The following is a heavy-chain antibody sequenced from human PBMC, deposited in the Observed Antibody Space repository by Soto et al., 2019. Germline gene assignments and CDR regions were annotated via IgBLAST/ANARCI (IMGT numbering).Heavy chain of an antibody. V-gene: IGHV4-39*01. D-gene: IGHD4-17*01. CDR1: GGSISSSSYY. CDR3: ASMYGDYVSY. Sequence: QLQLQESGPGLVKPSETLSLTCTVSGGSISSSSYYWGWIRQPPGKGLEWIGSIYYSGSTYYNPTLKRRAPISVDTPKNQSSLKLSSVTAADTAVYYCASMYGDYVSYWGQGTLVTVSS. CDR2: IYYSGST. J-gene: IGHJ4*02.